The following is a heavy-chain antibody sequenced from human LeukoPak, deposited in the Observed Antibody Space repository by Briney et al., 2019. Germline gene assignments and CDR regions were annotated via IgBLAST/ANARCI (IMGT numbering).Heavy chain of an antibody. CDR3: ARGPIWGNYGWSYFDY. CDR1: GFSFSRYA. J-gene: IGHJ4*02. D-gene: IGHD3-10*01. Sequence: GRSLTLSCAASGFSFSRYAMHWVRQAPGKGLEGVAAISYDGSNKIYADSVKGRFTMSRDNSKNTLYVETNSLRAEDTAVYYCARGPIWGNYGWSYFDYWGQGTPVTVSS. CDR2: ISYDGSNK. V-gene: IGHV3-30-3*01.